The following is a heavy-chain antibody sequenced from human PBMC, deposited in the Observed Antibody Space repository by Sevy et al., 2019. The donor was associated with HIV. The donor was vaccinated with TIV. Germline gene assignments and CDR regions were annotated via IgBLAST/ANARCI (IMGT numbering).Heavy chain of an antibody. CDR3: ARDLRIAAAGSDYYYYYGMDV. CDR1: GGSISSYY. V-gene: IGHV4-59*13. Sequence: SETLSLTCTVSGGSISSYYWSWIRQPPGKGLEWIGYIYYSGSTNYNPSLKSRVTISVDTSKNQFSLKLSSVTAADTAVYYCARDLRIAAAGSDYYYYYGMDVWGQGTTVTVSS. J-gene: IGHJ6*02. D-gene: IGHD6-13*01. CDR2: IYYSGST.